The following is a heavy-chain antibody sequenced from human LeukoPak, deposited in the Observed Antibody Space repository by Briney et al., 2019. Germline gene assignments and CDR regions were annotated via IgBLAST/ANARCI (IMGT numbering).Heavy chain of an antibody. J-gene: IGHJ4*02. D-gene: IGHD2/OR15-2a*01. CDR2: INQEASRT. V-gene: IGHV3-7*01. CDR3: AKYLSRAFDS. CDR1: GFTFKSYW. Sequence: GGSLRLSCAASGFTFKSYWMSWVRQAPGKGLEWLGHINQEASRTDHADSVKGRFTISRDNSRNLLYLHMSSLRAEDTAVYYCAKYLSRAFDSWGQGILVSVSS.